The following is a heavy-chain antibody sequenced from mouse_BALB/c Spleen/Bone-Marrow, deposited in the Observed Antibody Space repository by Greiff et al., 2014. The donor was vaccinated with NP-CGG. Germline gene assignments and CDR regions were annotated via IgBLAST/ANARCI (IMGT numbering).Heavy chain of an antibody. Sequence: EVQLQQSGAELVKPGASVKLSCTASGFNIKDTYIHWVKQRPEQGLEWIGRIDPANDNTKYDPKFQGKATITADTSSSTAYPQLSSLTSEDTSVYYCASYVYGYYFDYWGQGTTLTVSS. CDR2: IDPANDNT. CDR1: GFNIKDTY. CDR3: ASYVYGYYFDY. J-gene: IGHJ2*01. D-gene: IGHD2-2*01. V-gene: IGHV14-3*02.